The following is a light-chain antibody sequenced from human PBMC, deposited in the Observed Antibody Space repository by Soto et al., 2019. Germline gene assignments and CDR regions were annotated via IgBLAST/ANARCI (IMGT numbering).Light chain of an antibody. CDR1: QNIDNW. CDR2: RAS. CDR3: QEYNSY. V-gene: IGKV1-5*03. J-gene: IGKJ4*01. Sequence: DIQMTQSPYTLSASVGDRVTITCRASQNIDNWLAWYQQKPGKPPKLLIYRASSLETGVPSRFSGSGSGTEFTLTISNVQPEDSATYYCQEYNSYFGGGTKVEIK.